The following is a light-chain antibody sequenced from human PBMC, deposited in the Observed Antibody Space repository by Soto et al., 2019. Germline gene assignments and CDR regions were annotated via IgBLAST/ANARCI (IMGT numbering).Light chain of an antibody. V-gene: IGKV3-20*01. Sequence: EIVLTQSPGTLSLSPGERATLSCRASQSFSTSYLAWYQHKPGQSPRLLIYNTFTRATGIPDRFRGSGSGTDFTLTISRLEPEDFAVYYCQQDGGSPFPVGPGPKVDIQ. J-gene: IGKJ3*01. CDR3: QQDGGSPFP. CDR1: QSFSTSY. CDR2: NTF.